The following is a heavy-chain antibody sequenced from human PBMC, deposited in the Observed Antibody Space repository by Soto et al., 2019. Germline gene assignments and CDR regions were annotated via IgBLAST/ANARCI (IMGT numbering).Heavy chain of an antibody. Sequence: PGGSLRLSCAASGFTFSSYGMHWVRQAPGKGLEWVAVISYDGSNKYYADSVKGRFTISRDNSKNTLYLQMNSLRAEDTAVYYCAKDRKIPEMATITDWFDPWGQGTLVTVSS. CDR2: ISYDGSNK. CDR1: GFTFSSYG. CDR3: AKDRKIPEMATITDWFDP. V-gene: IGHV3-30*18. D-gene: IGHD5-12*01. J-gene: IGHJ5*02.